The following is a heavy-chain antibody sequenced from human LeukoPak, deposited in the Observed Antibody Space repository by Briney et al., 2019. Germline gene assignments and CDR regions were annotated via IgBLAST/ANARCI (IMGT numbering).Heavy chain of an antibody. J-gene: IGHJ4*02. CDR1: GFTFSDHF. V-gene: IGHV3-72*01. D-gene: IGHD6-19*01. CDR2: SRKKARRYTT. CDR3: VRVGSVAGSDYLDY. Sequence: GGSLRLSCAGSGFTFSDHFLDWVGQAPGKGGEGVGRSRKKARRYTTEYAASVKGRFTISRDDSKNSLYLQMNSLKTEDTAVYYCVRVGSVAGSDYLDYWGQGTLVTVSS.